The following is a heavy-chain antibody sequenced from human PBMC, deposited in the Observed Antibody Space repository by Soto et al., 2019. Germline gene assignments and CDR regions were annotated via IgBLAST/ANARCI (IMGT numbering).Heavy chain of an antibody. CDR2: IYYSGST. Sequence: QVQLQESGPGLVKPSQTLSLTCTVSGGSISSGGYYWSWIRQHPGKGLEWIGYIYYSGSTYYNPSLKSRVTISVDTSKDQFSLKLSSVTAADTAVYYCARIIRIAAAGTRTYYFDYWGQGTLVTVSS. CDR3: ARIIRIAAAGTRTYYFDY. J-gene: IGHJ4*02. CDR1: GGSISSGGYY. D-gene: IGHD6-13*01. V-gene: IGHV4-31*03.